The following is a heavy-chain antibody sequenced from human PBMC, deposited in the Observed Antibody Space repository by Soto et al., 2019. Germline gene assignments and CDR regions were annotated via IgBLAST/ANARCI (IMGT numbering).Heavy chain of an antibody. J-gene: IGHJ6*02. CDR2: IIPIFGTA. D-gene: IGHD2-15*01. CDR1: GGTFSSYA. Sequence: QVQLVQSGAEVKKPGSSVKVSCKASGGTFSSYAISWVRQAPGQGLEWMGGIIPIFGTANYAQKFQGRVTITADESTSTAYRELSSLRSEDTAVYYCARDSGVVAATNYYYYYGMDVWGQGTTVTVSS. V-gene: IGHV1-69*12. CDR3: ARDSGVVAATNYYYYYGMDV.